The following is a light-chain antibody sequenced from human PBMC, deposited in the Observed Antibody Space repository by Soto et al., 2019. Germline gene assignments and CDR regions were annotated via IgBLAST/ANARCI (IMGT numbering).Light chain of an antibody. CDR3: QQSYSTLRT. J-gene: IGKJ1*01. CDR2: DAS. Sequence: GDRVTITCRASQSISSWLAWYQQKPGKAPKFLIYDASNLESGVPSRFSGSGSGTDFTLTISSLQPEDFATYCCQQSYSTLRTFGQGTKVDIK. CDR1: QSISSW. V-gene: IGKV1-39*01.